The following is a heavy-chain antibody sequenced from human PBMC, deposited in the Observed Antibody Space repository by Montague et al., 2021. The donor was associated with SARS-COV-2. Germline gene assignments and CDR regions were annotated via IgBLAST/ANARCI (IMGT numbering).Heavy chain of an antibody. CDR2: TYDDRPI. J-gene: IGHJ1*01. V-gene: IGHV4-31*03. CDR1: GASIRGAYH. Sequence: TRSLTCSVSGASIRGAYHWSWIRQHPGKDLEWIGHTYDDRPIXYNPSLRGRASISLDTSENRFSLTLTSVTAADTALYYCAAYIIGAGGRGSWGQGALVTVSS. D-gene: IGHD3-16*01. CDR3: AAYIIGAGGRGS.